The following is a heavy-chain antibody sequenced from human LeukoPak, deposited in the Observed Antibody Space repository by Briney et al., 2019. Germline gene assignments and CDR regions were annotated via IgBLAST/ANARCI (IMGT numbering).Heavy chain of an antibody. D-gene: IGHD3-22*01. V-gene: IGHV4-34*01. CDR1: GGSISSYY. J-gene: IGHJ4*02. CDR3: ARGLYYPDY. CDR2: INHSGST. Sequence: YPSETLSLTCTVSGGSISSYYWSWIRQPPGKGLEWIGEINHSGSTNYNPSLKSRVTISVDTSKNQFSLKLSSVTAADTAVYYCARGLYYPDYWGQGTLVTVSS.